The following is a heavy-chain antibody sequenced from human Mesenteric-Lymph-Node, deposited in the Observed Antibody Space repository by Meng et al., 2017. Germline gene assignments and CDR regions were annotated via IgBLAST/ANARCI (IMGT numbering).Heavy chain of an antibody. CDR1: GFTFRDYY. D-gene: IGHD5-18*01. J-gene: IGHJ5*01. CDR3: ARSKGYSYGYYGWFDS. CDR2: ISNSGTNI. V-gene: IGHV3-11*01. Sequence: VQLVESGGDLVKPGGSMRLSCAASGFTFRDYYMTWIRQAPGKGLEWVSYISNSGTNIYYADSVKGRFTISRDNTKNSLYLQMNSLRAEDTAVYYCARSKGYSYGYYGWFDSWGQGALVTVSS.